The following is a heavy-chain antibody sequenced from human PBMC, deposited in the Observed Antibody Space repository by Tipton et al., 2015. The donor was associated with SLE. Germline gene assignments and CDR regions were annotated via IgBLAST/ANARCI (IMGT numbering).Heavy chain of an antibody. D-gene: IGHD3-3*01. CDR3: ARGAGGDFWRDHSYYIDV. V-gene: IGHV4-59*08. CDR1: GGSMSNYY. J-gene: IGHJ6*03. CDR2: IYYRGST. Sequence: GLVKPSETLSLTCIVSGGSMSNYYWSWIRQAPGQGLEWLGYIYYRGSTNYNPSLRSRVTMSVDTSKNQFSLKLRSVTAADTAVYYCARGAGGDFWRDHSYYIDVWGNGATVTVSS.